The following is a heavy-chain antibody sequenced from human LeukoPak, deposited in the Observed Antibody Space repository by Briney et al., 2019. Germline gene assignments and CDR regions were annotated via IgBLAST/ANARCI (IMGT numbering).Heavy chain of an antibody. D-gene: IGHD6-19*01. CDR1: GFTVSSNY. Sequence: EPGGSPRLSCAASGFTVSSNYMSWVRQAPGKGLEWVSVIYSDVSTYYTDSVKGRFTISRDNSKNTVFLQMNSLRAEDTAVYYCARDRSAVARAYDIWGQGTMVTVSS. CDR2: IYSDVST. J-gene: IGHJ3*02. CDR3: ARDRSAVARAYDI. V-gene: IGHV3-53*01.